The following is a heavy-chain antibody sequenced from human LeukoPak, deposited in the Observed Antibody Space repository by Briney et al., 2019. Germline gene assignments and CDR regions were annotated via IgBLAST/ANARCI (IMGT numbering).Heavy chain of an antibody. V-gene: IGHV3-30-3*01. CDR3: ARGSKVPGDWCFDL. CDR2: ISFDGDHK. CDR1: GFTFSSFA. Sequence: GRSLRLSCAASGFTFSSFAMHWVRQAPGKGLEWVAVISFDGDHKFYADSMRGRFTISRDNSKNTLFLQMNTLRADDTAVYYCARGSKVPGDWCFDLWGRGTLVTVSS. J-gene: IGHJ2*01. D-gene: IGHD3-10*01.